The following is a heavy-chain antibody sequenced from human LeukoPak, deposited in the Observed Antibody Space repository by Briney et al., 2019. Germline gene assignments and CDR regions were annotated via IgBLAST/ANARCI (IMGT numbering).Heavy chain of an antibody. CDR2: ISGSGGST. V-gene: IGHV3-23*01. J-gene: IGHJ4*02. D-gene: IGHD6-6*01. CDR1: GFTFSSYG. CDR3: AKALGAPRGQLGLRVFDY. Sequence: GGTLRLSCAASGFTFSSYGMSWVRQAPGKGLEWVSAISGSGGSTYYADSVKGRFTISRDNSKNTLYLQMNSLRAEDTAVYYCAKALGAPRGQLGLRVFDYWGQGTLVTVSS.